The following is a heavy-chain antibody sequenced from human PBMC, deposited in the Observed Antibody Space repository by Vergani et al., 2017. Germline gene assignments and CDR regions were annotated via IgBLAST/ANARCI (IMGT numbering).Heavy chain of an antibody. D-gene: IGHD5-18*01. CDR3: AKIWTMVTGCCFDY. V-gene: IGHV3-23*01. CDR1: GFTFSSYA. J-gene: IGHJ4*02. Sequence: EVQLLESGGGLVQPGGSLRLSCAASGFTFSSYAICWLRPAPGKGLEWVAVISGIGGSTYYADSVKGRFTISRDNSKNTLYLQMNSLRAEDTAVYYCAKIWTMVTGCCFDYWGQGTLVTVSS. CDR2: ISGIGGST.